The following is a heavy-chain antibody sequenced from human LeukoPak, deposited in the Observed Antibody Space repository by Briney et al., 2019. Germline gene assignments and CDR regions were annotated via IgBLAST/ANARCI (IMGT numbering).Heavy chain of an antibody. J-gene: IGHJ5*02. CDR2: INSDGSST. V-gene: IGHV3-74*01. Sequence: GGSLRLSCAASGFTFSNYWMHWVRQAPGKGLVWVSRINSDGSSTNYADSVKGRFTISRDNAKNTLYLQMNSLRAEDTAVYYCARVHFEQQVFWFDPWGRGTLVTVSS. D-gene: IGHD6-13*01. CDR1: GFTFSNYW. CDR3: ARVHFEQQVFWFDP.